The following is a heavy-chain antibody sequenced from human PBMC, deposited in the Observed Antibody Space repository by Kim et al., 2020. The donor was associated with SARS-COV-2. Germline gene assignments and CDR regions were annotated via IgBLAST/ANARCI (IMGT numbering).Heavy chain of an antibody. V-gene: IGHV3-66*01. J-gene: IGHJ3*01. D-gene: IGHD1-26*01. CDR3: ARDERWTGSYTVF. Sequence: YADSVKGRFTISRDNSKNTLYLQMNSLRAEDTAVYYCARDERWTGSYTVFWGQGTMVTVSS.